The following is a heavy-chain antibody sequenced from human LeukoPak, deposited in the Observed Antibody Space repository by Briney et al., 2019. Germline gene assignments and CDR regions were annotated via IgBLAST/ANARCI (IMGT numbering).Heavy chain of an antibody. J-gene: IGHJ4*02. CDR1: GGSISSGGYY. CDR3: ARGRMVATIEFDY. Sequence: SETLSLTCTVSGGSISSGGYYWSWIRQHPGKGLEWIGYIYYSGSTYYNPSLKSRVTISVDTSKNQFSLKLSSVTAADTAVYYCARGRMVATIEFDYWGQGTLVTVSS. CDR2: IYYSGST. D-gene: IGHD5-12*01. V-gene: IGHV4-31*03.